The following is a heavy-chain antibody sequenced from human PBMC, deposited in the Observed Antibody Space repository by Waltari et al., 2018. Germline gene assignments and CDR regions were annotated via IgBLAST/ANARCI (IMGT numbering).Heavy chain of an antibody. Sequence: QLQLQESGPGLVKPSETLAPPCSVSGDSITSHTYCWGGVRQPPGKGLEWIGSIYYRGSTDYTPSLKSRVTISLDTSKNQFSLKLSSVTAADTAVYYCASYCTGGRCHSDYWGQGTLVTVSA. J-gene: IGHJ4*02. CDR1: GDSITSHTYC. CDR2: IYYRGST. D-gene: IGHD2-15*01. CDR3: ASYCTGGRCHSDY. V-gene: IGHV4-39*01.